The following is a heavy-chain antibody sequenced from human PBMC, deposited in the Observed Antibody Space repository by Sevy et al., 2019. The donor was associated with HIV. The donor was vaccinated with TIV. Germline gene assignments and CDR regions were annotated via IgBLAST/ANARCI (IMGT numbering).Heavy chain of an antibody. CDR3: VKERVGYISSWYYFDY. D-gene: IGHD6-13*01. Sequence: GGSLRLSCAVSGFTVNTYAMSWVRQAPGKGLEWVAVINNSGGSTDYADSVRGRFSISRDNTNVYLEMNSLRDEDAAVYYCVKERVGYISSWYYFDYWGQGTLVTVSS. V-gene: IGHV3-23*01. J-gene: IGHJ4*02. CDR2: INNSGGST. CDR1: GFTVNTYA.